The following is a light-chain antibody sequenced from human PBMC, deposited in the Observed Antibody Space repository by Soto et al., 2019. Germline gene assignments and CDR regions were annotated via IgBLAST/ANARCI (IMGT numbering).Light chain of an antibody. J-gene: IGKJ4*01. Sequence: DIQMTQSPSTLSASGGDSVTITCRASQSISSWSAWHQQKPGKAPKLLIYKASSLESGVPSRFSGSGSGTECTLTISSLQPDDFASYYCQQNNRYPSFGGGTKVEIK. V-gene: IGKV1-5*03. CDR1: QSISSW. CDR3: QQNNRYPS. CDR2: KAS.